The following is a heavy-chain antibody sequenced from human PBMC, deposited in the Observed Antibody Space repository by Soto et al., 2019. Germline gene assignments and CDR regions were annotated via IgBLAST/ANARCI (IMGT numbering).Heavy chain of an antibody. CDR1: GFSLSTSGVG. D-gene: IGHD4-17*01. V-gene: IGHV2-5*02. CDR2: IYWDDDK. CDR3: AHDYVAYYGMDV. Sequence: QITLKESGPTLVKPTQTLTLTCTFSGFSLSTSGVGVGWIRQPPGKALEWLALIYWDDDKRYNPSLKSRLTIPKDTSKNQVVLTLTNMDPVDTATYYCAHDYVAYYGMDVWGQGTTVTVSS. J-gene: IGHJ6*02.